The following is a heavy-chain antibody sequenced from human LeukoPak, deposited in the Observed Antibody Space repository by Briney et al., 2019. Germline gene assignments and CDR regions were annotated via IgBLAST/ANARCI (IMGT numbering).Heavy chain of an antibody. J-gene: IGHJ4*02. V-gene: IGHV4-59*08. CDR1: GGSISSYY. CDR2: IYYSGST. D-gene: IGHD6-13*01. Sequence: SETLSLTCTVSGGSISSYYWSWIRQPPGKGLEWIGCIYYSGSTNYNPSLKSRVTISVDTSKNQFSLKLSSVTAADTAVYYCAGVASSWYNYWGQGTLVTVSS. CDR3: AGVASSWYNY.